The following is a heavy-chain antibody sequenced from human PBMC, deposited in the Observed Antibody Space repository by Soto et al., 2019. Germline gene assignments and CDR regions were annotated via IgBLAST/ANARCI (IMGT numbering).Heavy chain of an antibody. D-gene: IGHD4-17*01. J-gene: IGHJ3*01. V-gene: IGHV3-74*01. CDR1: GFTFSSYW. CDR3: ATWRLREHAFDV. CDR2: IKSDGSST. Sequence: EVHLVESGGGLVQPGGSLRLSCAASGFTFSSYWMHWVRQVPGKGLVWVSRIKSDGSSTDYADSVEGRFTISRDNAKSALYLQMNSLRSEDTGVYYCATWRLREHAFDVWGPGTRVTVSA.